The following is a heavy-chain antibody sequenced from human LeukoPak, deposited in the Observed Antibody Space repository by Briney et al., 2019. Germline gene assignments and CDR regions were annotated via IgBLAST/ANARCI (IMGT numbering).Heavy chain of an antibody. J-gene: IGHJ5*02. CDR2: INSDGYST. D-gene: IGHD4/OR15-4a*01. V-gene: IGHV3-74*01. Sequence: GRSLRLSCAASKFTFAAYDMHWVRQAPGKGLVWVSRINSDGYSTTYADSVKGRFTISRDNAKNTLYLQMNSLRADDTAVYYCARDYGAWGQGTLVTVSP. CDR3: ARDYGA. CDR1: KFTFAAYD.